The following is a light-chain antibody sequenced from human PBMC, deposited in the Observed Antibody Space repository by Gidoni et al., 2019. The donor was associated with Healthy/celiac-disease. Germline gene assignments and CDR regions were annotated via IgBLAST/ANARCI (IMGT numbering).Light chain of an antibody. V-gene: IGLV3-1*01. CDR2: NDN. Sequence: SYELTQPPSVSVSPGQTASITCSGDKLGDKYACWYQQRPGQSPVLVIYNDNKRPSGIPERFSGSNSGNTATLTISGTQAMDEADYYCQAWDSSTEGVVFGGGTKLTVL. CDR3: QAWDSSTEGVV. CDR1: KLGDKY. J-gene: IGLJ2*01.